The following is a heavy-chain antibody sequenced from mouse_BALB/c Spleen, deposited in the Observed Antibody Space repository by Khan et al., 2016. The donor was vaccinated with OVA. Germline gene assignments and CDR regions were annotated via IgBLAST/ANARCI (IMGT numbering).Heavy chain of an antibody. J-gene: IGHJ3*01. Sequence: EVELVESGPGLVKPSQSLSLTCTVTGYSITSDYAWNWIRQFPGNKLEWMGYITYSGSTSYTPSLKSRFSITRDTSKNQFFLQLNSLTTEDTATYYWARGRAYWGQGTLVTVSA. CDR3: ARGRAY. CDR2: ITYSGST. V-gene: IGHV3-2*02. D-gene: IGHD3-3*01. CDR1: GYSITSDYA.